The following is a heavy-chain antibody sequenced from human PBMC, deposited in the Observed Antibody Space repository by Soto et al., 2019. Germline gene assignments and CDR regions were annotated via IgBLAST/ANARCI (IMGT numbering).Heavy chain of an antibody. CDR1: GFTFGNYW. D-gene: IGHD2-15*01. CDR3: SREGLVAFDH. V-gene: IGHV3-74*01. J-gene: IGHJ4*02. CDR2: ISDHGRI. Sequence: GGSLGLYCAASGFTFGNYWMHWVRHAPGKGLVGVSRISDHGRINYADSVHDQVIISRDDDKGEWYLHLHVLRCQGAAMYYFSREGLVAFDHWGQGALVTVSS.